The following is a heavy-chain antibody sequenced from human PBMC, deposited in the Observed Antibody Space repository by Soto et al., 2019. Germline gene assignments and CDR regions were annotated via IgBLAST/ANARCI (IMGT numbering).Heavy chain of an antibody. D-gene: IGHD2-2*02. Sequence: QVQLVESGGGVVQPGRSLRLSCAASGFTFSSYGMHWVRQAPGKGLEWVAVISYDGSNKYYADSVKGRFTISRDNSKNTLYLQMNSLRAEDTAVYYCAKDRALYGDWYFDLWGRGTLVTVSS. J-gene: IGHJ2*01. CDR3: AKDRALYGDWYFDL. V-gene: IGHV3-30*18. CDR2: ISYDGSNK. CDR1: GFTFSSYG.